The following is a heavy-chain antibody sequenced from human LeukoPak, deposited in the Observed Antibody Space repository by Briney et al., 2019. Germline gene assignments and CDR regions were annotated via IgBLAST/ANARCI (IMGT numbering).Heavy chain of an antibody. V-gene: IGHV4-4*09. J-gene: IGHJ3*02. CDR1: GGSISSYY. D-gene: IGHD1-26*01. CDR3: AGRGGSYRQSRVSRSSDDAFDI. Sequence: SETLSLTCTVSGGSISSYYWSWIRQSPGKGLEWIGYIYTSGSTNYNPSLKSRVTISVDTSKNQFSLKLSSVTAADTAVYYCAGRGGSYRQSRVSRSSDDAFDIWGQGTLVTVSS. CDR2: IYTSGST.